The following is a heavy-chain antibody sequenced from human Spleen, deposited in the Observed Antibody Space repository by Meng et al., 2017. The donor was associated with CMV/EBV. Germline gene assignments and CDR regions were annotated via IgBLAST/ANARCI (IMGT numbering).Heavy chain of an antibody. D-gene: IGHD3-22*01. CDR3: ARYVFDSSSLYSNWFDP. V-gene: IGHV4-31*03. CDR1: GGSISSGTYY. Sequence: QVQLTASGPGLVKPSPALSRTCTVSGGSISSGTYYWGWIRQLPGKGLEWIAYIQYSGITYYSPSLKSRVTISVDTYRNQLSLKLSSMTAADTAVYYCARYVFDSSSLYSNWFDPWGQGTLVTVSS. J-gene: IGHJ5*02. CDR2: IQYSGIT.